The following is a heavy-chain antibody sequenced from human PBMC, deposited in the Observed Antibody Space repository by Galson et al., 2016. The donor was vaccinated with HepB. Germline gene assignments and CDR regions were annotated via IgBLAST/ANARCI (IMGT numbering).Heavy chain of an antibody. CDR3: AHVRGYSYGHCFDY. D-gene: IGHD5-18*01. J-gene: IGHJ4*02. V-gene: IGHV2-5*01. Sequence: PALVKPTQTLTLTCTFSTFSFSSSGMGVGWIRQPPGKALEWLALVYWNDDKRYSPSLKSRLTTTKDTSKNQVVLTMVNMDPLDTATYYCAHVRGYSYGHCFDYCGQGILVTVSS. CDR2: VYWNDDK. CDR1: TFSFSSSGMG.